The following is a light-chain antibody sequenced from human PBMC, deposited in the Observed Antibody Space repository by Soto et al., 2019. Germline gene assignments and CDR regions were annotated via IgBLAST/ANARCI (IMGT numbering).Light chain of an antibody. CDR3: QQLYSYPFLS. Sequence: DIQLTQSPSFLSASVGDRVTITCRASQGISSYLAWYQQKPGKAPKLLIYAASTLQSGVPWRFSGSGSGTDFTLTISRLQSEDVAPYYCQQLYSYPFLSFCGGSKVESK. J-gene: IGKJ4*01. V-gene: IGKV1-9*01. CDR2: AAS. CDR1: QGISSY.